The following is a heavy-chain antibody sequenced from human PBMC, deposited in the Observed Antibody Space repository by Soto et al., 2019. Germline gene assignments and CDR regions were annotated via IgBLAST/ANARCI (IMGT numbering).Heavy chain of an antibody. CDR2: IYSSGTT. V-gene: IGHV3-53*01. Sequence: GGSLRLSCAAYGFTFSDHQMNWVRQAPGRGLEWVSVIYSSGTTYYGDSVKGRFTISRDNSKNTLYLQMNSLRTEDTALYYCARAGSPFHSDSTGYWGFDYWGQGTLVTVSS. D-gene: IGHD3-9*01. J-gene: IGHJ4*02. CDR3: ARAGSPFHSDSTGYWGFDY. CDR1: GFTFSDHQ.